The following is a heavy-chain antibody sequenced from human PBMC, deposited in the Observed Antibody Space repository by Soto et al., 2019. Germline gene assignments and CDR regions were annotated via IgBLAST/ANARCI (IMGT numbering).Heavy chain of an antibody. D-gene: IGHD2-15*01. V-gene: IGHV1-69*06. J-gene: IGHJ5*02. CDR1: GGTFSSYA. CDR2: IIPIFGTA. Sequence: ASVKVSCKASGGTFSSYAISWVRQAPGQGLEWMGGIIPIFGTANYAQKFQGRVTITADKSTSTAYMELSSLRSEDTAVYYCASKNCSGGSCPMGNWFDPWGQGTLVTVSS. CDR3: ASKNCSGGSCPMGNWFDP.